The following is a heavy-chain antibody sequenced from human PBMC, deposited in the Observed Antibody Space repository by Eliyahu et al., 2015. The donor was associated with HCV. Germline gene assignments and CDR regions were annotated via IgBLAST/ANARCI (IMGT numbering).Heavy chain of an antibody. Sequence: EVQLVESGGGLVQPGGSLKLSCAASGFTFSGXAMHWVRQASGKGLEWVGRIRSKANSYATAYAASVKGRFTISRDDSKNTAYLQMNSLKTEDTAVYYCTRRLYGSGREDAFDIWGQGTMVTVSS. V-gene: IGHV3-73*02. CDR2: IRSKANSYAT. J-gene: IGHJ3*02. CDR3: TRRLYGSGREDAFDI. D-gene: IGHD3-10*01. CDR1: GFTFSGXA.